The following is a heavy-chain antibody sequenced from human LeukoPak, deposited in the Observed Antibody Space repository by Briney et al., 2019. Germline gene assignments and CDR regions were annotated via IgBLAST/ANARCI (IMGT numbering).Heavy chain of an antibody. CDR3: ARTPLGYYDFWSGYSPGAFDI. CDR2: IKQDGSEK. Sequence: GGSLRLSCVASGFTFSSYWMSWVRQAPGKGLEWVANIKQDGSEKYYVDSVKGRFTISRDNAKNSLYLQMNSLRAEDTAVYYCARTPLGYYDFWSGYSPGAFDIWGQGTMVTVSS. D-gene: IGHD3-3*01. CDR1: GFTFSSYW. J-gene: IGHJ3*02. V-gene: IGHV3-7*03.